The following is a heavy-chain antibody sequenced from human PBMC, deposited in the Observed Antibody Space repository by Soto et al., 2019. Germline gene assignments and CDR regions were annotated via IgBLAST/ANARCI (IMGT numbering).Heavy chain of an antibody. CDR1: GDSISTNNW. V-gene: IGHV4-4*02. CDR2: VHHSGST. J-gene: IGHJ3*02. D-gene: IGHD3-10*01. CDR3: ANSRGGDACEI. Sequence: QVQLQESGPGLVRPSGTLSLTCDVSGDSISTNNWWRWVRQPPGKGLEWIGEVHHSGSTNYNPSLKSRVTISADTATNQFSLKMTSLTGADTALYYCANSRGGDACEIWGQGTMVIVSS.